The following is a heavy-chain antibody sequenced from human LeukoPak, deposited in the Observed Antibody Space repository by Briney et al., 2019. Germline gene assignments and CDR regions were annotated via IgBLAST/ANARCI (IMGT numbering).Heavy chain of an antibody. CDR2: ISGSGGST. CDR1: GFTFSSYA. D-gene: IGHD6-19*01. CDR3: AKDAFVYSSGWYDYFDY. V-gene: IGHV3-23*01. J-gene: IGHJ4*02. Sequence: GGSLRLSCAASGFTFSSYAMSWVRQAPGKGLEWVSAISGSGGSTYYADSVKGRFTISRDNSKNTLYLQMNSLRAEDTAVYYCAKDAFVYSSGWYDYFDYWGQGTLVTVSS.